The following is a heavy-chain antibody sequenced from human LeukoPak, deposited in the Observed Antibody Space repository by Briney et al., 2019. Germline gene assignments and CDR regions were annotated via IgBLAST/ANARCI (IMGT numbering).Heavy chain of an antibody. D-gene: IGHD5-24*01. CDR2: ISWNSGSI. V-gene: IGHV3-9*01. CDR3: AKDYLRDGYNFFDY. J-gene: IGHJ4*02. Sequence: GGSLRLSCAASGFTFDDYAMHWVRQAPGKGLEWVSGISWNSGSIGYADSVKGRFTISRDNAKNSLYLQMNSLRAEDTALYYCAKDYLRDGYNFFDYWGQGTLVTVSS. CDR1: GFTFDDYA.